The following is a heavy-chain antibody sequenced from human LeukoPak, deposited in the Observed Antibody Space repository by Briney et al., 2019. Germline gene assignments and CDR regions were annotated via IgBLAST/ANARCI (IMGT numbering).Heavy chain of an antibody. Sequence: GESLKISCKGSGYSFINYWIGWVRQMPPKGLEWMGIIYPGDSDTKYSPSFQGQVTISADKSITTAYLQWSSLKASDTAIYYCARQGSGNWYFDLWGRGTLVTVSS. CDR1: GYSFINYW. J-gene: IGHJ2*01. D-gene: IGHD6-25*01. V-gene: IGHV5-51*01. CDR2: IYPGDSDT. CDR3: ARQGSGNWYFDL.